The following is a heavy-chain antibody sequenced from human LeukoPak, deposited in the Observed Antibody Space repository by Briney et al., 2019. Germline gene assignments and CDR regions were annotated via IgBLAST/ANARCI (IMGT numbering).Heavy chain of an antibody. D-gene: IGHD1-26*01. CDR2: VHTSGGS. J-gene: IGHJ4*02. Sequence: SETLSVTCTVSGASIIHYYWSWIRQTLEKGLEWMGHVHTSGGSTYYPSLKTRLTMSIDTSRSQLSLRLTSVTAADTAVYFCARLGSYHDFWGQGALVTVSS. V-gene: IGHV4-4*09. CDR3: ARLGSYHDF. CDR1: GASIIHYY.